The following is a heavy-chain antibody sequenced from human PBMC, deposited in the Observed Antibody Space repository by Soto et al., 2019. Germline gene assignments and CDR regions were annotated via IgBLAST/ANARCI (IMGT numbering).Heavy chain of an antibody. CDR3: AKDARCSGGSCYFDY. D-gene: IGHD2-15*01. J-gene: IGHJ4*02. Sequence: EAQLLESGGGLVQPGGSLRLSCAASGFTFSSYAMSWVRQAPGKGLEWVSDIVGSGGSTYYADSVKGRFSISRDNSKNTLYLQMNSLRAEDTAVYYCAKDARCSGGSCYFDYWGQGTLVTVSS. CDR1: GFTFSSYA. CDR2: IVGSGGST. V-gene: IGHV3-23*01.